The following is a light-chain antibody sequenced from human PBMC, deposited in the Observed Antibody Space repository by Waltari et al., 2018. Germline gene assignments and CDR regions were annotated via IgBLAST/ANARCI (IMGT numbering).Light chain of an antibody. CDR2: DQN. Sequence: SSELAQDPAMSVALGQTVRITCQGDTLRSFRATWDQQKPGQAPVLVIYDQNNRPSGSPDRFSGSSSGNTASLTITGAQAEDEDYYCNSRDSSANLWVFGGGTKLTVL. CDR3: NSRDSSANLWV. J-gene: IGLJ3*02. V-gene: IGLV3-19*01. CDR1: TLRSFR.